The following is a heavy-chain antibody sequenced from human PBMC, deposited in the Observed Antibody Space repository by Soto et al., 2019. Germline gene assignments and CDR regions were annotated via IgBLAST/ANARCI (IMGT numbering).Heavy chain of an antibody. D-gene: IGHD1-26*01. CDR1: GFTFSSYA. V-gene: IGHV3-30-3*01. Sequence: QVQLVESGGGVVQPGRSLRLSCAASGFTFSSYAMHWVRQAPGQGLEWVAVISYDGSNKYYADSVKGRFTISRDNSKNTLYLQMNSLRAEDTAVYYCAGRADRSDAFDIWGQGTMVTVSS. CDR3: AGRADRSDAFDI. CDR2: ISYDGSNK. J-gene: IGHJ3*02.